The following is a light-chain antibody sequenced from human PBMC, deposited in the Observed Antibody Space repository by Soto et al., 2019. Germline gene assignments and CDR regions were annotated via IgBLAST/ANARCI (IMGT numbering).Light chain of an antibody. CDR1: ENIDGW. Sequence: DMPMTQSPSTLSASLGDRITITCRTSENIDGWLAWYQHKPGKAPKLLIYDASSLQSGVPSRFSGSGSGTGFSRTISSLQPVDFVPYFCQQYNAYPVSFGPGTKGDI. CDR3: QQYNAYPVS. V-gene: IGKV1-5*01. J-gene: IGKJ3*01. CDR2: DAS.